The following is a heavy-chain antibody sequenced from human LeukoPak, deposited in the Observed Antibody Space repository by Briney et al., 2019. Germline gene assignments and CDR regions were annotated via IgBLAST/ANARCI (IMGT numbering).Heavy chain of an antibody. V-gene: IGHV1-2*02. CDR3: ARDGAGGIVVVVAATGAIDY. Sequence: ASVKVSCKASGYTFTGYYMHWVRQAPGQGLEWMGWINPNSSGTNYAQKFQGRVTMTRDTSISTAYMELSRLRSDDTAVYYCARDGAGGIVVVVAATGAIDYWGQGTLVTVSS. D-gene: IGHD2-15*01. CDR2: INPNSSGT. CDR1: GYTFTGYY. J-gene: IGHJ4*02.